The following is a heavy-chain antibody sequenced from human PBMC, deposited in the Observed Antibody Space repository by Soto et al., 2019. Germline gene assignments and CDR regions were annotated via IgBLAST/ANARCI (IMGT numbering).Heavy chain of an antibody. D-gene: IGHD2-2*01. CDR1: GYSFTMHD. CDR3: ARGNTPVDH. V-gene: IGHV1-18*01. Sequence: ASVKVSCKTSGYSFTMHDISWVRQAPGQGLEWIGRISAYNGNTNYAQKFQGRVTMTTDTSTSTGYMELRSLRSDDTAVYYCARGNTPVDHWGQGTLVTV. J-gene: IGHJ4*02. CDR2: ISAYNGNT.